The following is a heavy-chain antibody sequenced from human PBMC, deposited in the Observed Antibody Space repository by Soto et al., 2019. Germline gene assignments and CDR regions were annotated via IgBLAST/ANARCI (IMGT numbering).Heavy chain of an antibody. Sequence: PWGSLRLSCAASGFNFSRYAMSWVRQAPGKGLEWVSSISGSGGSTYYADSVKGRFTISRDNSKNTLFLQMNSLRAEDTAVFYCAKKDAYYTGYFDYWGQGTLVTVSS. D-gene: IGHD1-26*01. J-gene: IGHJ4*02. CDR2: ISGSGGST. V-gene: IGHV3-23*01. CDR3: AKKDAYYTGYFDY. CDR1: GFNFSRYA.